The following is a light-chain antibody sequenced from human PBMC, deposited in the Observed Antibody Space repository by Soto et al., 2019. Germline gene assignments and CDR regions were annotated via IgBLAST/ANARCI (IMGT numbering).Light chain of an antibody. CDR3: CSYAGSSTFVV. J-gene: IGLJ2*01. CDR2: EGS. V-gene: IGLV2-23*03. Sequence: QSALPQPDSVSGSPGQSITISFTGTSSDVGCNNLVSWYQQHPGKAPKLMIYEGSKRPSGVSNRFSGYKSGNTASLTISGLQAEDEADYYCCSYAGSSTFVVFGGGTQLPVL. CDR1: SSDVGCNNL.